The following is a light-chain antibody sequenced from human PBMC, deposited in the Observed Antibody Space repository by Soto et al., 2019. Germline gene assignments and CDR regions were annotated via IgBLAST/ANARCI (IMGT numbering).Light chain of an antibody. Sequence: EIVLTQSPGTLSLSPGERATLSCRASQSVSSYYLAWYQQKPGQAPRLLIYGASSRATGIPDRFSGSGSGTDFTLTISRLEPEDFEVYYCQQYGTSRWTFGQGTKADI. CDR1: QSVSSYY. J-gene: IGKJ1*01. CDR2: GAS. CDR3: QQYGTSRWT. V-gene: IGKV3-20*01.